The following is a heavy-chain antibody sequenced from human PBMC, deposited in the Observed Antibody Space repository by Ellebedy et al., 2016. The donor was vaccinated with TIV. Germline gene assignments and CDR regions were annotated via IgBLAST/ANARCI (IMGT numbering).Heavy chain of an antibody. D-gene: IGHD3-10*01. CDR3: ARDLSVRGPGGDFDF. V-gene: IGHV1-2*02. CDR2: INPDSGAT. Sequence: AASVKVSCKASGYTFTGYYMYWVRQAPGQGLEWMGWINPDSGATNSLQQFQGRVTMTRDRSISAVYVELSRLTSDDTAVYCCARDLSVRGPGGDFDFWGQGTLVTVSS. CDR1: GYTFTGYY. J-gene: IGHJ4*02.